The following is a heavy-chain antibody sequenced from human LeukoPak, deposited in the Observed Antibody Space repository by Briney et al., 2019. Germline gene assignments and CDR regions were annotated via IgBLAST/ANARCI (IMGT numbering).Heavy chain of an antibody. D-gene: IGHD2-21*02. J-gene: IGHJ5*02. CDR3: ARDYGARVVTAGRSWFDP. CDR2: IIPILGIA. V-gene: IGHV1-69*04. CDR1: GGTFSSYA. Sequence: SVKVSCKASGGTFSSYAISWVRQAPGQGLEWMGRIIPILGIANYAQKFQGRVTITADKSTSTAYMELSSLRSEDTAVYYCARDYGARVVTAGRSWFDPWGQGTLVTVSS.